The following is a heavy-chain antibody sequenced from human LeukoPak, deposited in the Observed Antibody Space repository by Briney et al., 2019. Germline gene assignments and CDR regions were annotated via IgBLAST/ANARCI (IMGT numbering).Heavy chain of an antibody. Sequence: GGSLRLSCAASGFTFSSYAMHWVRQAPGKGLEWVAVLSYDGSNEYYADSVKGRFTISRDNTKNTLDLQMNSLRAEDTAVYYCARVKGFDYYYGMDVWGQGTTVTVSS. CDR1: GFTFSSYA. V-gene: IGHV3-30*03. D-gene: IGHD3-3*01. J-gene: IGHJ6*02. CDR2: LSYDGSNE. CDR3: ARVKGFDYYYGMDV.